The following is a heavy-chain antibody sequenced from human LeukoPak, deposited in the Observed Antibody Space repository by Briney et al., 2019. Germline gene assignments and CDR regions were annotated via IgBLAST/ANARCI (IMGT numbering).Heavy chain of an antibody. CDR2: ISVRAATI. V-gene: IGHV3-48*03. CDR3: AKDFPHWYEVPHGMDV. Sequence: GGSLRLPCVASGFTFDDYAMNWVRQAPGKGLEWIAYISVRAATIYYGDSAEGRFTISRDDAKNSLYLQMNGLRVEDTAIYYCAKDFPHWYEVPHGMDVWGQGTTVTV. CDR1: GFTFDDYA. D-gene: IGHD1-14*01. J-gene: IGHJ6*02.